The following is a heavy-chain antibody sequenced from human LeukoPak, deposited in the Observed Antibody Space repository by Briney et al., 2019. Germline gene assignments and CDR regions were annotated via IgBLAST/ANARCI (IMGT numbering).Heavy chain of an antibody. CDR3: AKDATPFNSIWDYFDS. V-gene: IGHV3-23*01. Sequence: GGSLRLSCVASGFKFSNYAMNWVRQAPGKGLEWVAGIGGGNDRHYADSVKGRFTGSRDDSKNTLYLQMSSLRTEDTAVYYCAKDATPFNSIWDYFDSWGQGTLVTVSA. CDR2: IGGGNDR. D-gene: IGHD4-23*01. CDR1: GFKFSNYA. J-gene: IGHJ4*02.